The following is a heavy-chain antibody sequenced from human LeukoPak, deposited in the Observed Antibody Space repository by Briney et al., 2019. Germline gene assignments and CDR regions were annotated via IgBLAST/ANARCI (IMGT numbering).Heavy chain of an antibody. Sequence: GGSLRLSCAASGFTFDDYAMHWVRQAPGKGLEWVSGISWNSGGIGYADSVKGRFTISRDNAKNSLYLQMNSLRAEDMALYYCAKLERHDAFDIWGQGTMVTVSS. D-gene: IGHD1-1*01. V-gene: IGHV3-9*03. CDR2: ISWNSGGI. CDR3: AKLERHDAFDI. J-gene: IGHJ3*02. CDR1: GFTFDDYA.